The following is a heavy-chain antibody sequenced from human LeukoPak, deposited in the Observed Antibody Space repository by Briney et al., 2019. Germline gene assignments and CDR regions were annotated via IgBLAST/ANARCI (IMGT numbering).Heavy chain of an antibody. V-gene: IGHV1-18*01. D-gene: IGHD2-21*02. CDR2: ISPYDGDT. CDR3: ARVYCTRGGDCYKEDLFDP. J-gene: IGHJ5*02. CDR1: GYTFAIYG. Sequence: ASVKVSCKASGYTFAIYGINWVRQAPGQGLEWMAWISPYDGDTNYAQNFEGRVTMTTETSTSTAYMELRSLRSDDTAIYYCARVYCTRGGDCYKEDLFDPWGQGTLVTVSS.